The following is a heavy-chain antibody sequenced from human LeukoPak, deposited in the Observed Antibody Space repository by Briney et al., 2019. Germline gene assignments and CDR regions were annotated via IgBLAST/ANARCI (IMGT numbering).Heavy chain of an antibody. D-gene: IGHD6-6*01. V-gene: IGHV4-39*01. Sequence: SETLSLTCTVSGGSISSSSYYWGWIRQPPGKGLEWIGSIYYSGSTYYNPSLKSRVTISVDTSKNQFSLKLSSVTAADTAVYYCARHIGSGGAARRGGYNWFDPWGQGTLVTVSS. CDR1: GGSISSSSYY. J-gene: IGHJ5*02. CDR3: ARHIGSGGAARRGGYNWFDP. CDR2: IYYSGST.